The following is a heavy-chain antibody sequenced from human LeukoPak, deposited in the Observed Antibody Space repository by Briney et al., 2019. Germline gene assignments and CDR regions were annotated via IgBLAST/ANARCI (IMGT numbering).Heavy chain of an antibody. Sequence: GGSLRLSCAASGFTFSSYGMHWVRQAPGKGLEWVAVISYDGSNKYYADSVKGRFTISRDNSKNTLYLQMNSLRAEDTAVYYCAKIAVAGTVYYYYGMDVWGQGTTVTVSS. CDR3: AKIAVAGTVYYYYGMDV. CDR1: GFTFSSYG. V-gene: IGHV3-30*18. D-gene: IGHD6-19*01. J-gene: IGHJ6*02. CDR2: ISYDGSNK.